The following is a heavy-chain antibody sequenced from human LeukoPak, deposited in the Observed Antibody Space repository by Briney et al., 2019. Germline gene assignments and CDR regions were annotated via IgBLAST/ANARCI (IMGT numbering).Heavy chain of an antibody. CDR2: ISKDPSYI. D-gene: IGHD3-10*01. J-gene: IGHJ6*03. V-gene: IGHV3-21*01. CDR3: AKTAGRSGSYLKIYYYYYMDV. CDR1: GFSFSYHN. Sequence: GGSLTLSCAASGFSFSYHNMNWVRQAPGKGLEWVSSISKDPSYIYYGDSVRGRFVISRDNAKNSVYLHLNSLRTEDTAVYYCAKTAGRSGSYLKIYYYYYMDVWGKGTTVTVSS.